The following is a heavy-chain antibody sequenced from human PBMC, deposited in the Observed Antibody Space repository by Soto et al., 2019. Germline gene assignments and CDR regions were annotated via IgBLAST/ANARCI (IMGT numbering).Heavy chain of an antibody. CDR2: ISSSSSYI. Sequence: EVQVVESGGGLVKPGGSLRLSCAASGFTFSSYCMNWVRQAPGKGREWVSSISSSSSYIYYADSVKGRFTVSRDNAKNSLYLQINSLRAEDTAVYYCARGVRSPSAILEYWGQGTLVTVSS. D-gene: IGHD2-2*01. V-gene: IGHV3-21*01. CDR1: GFTFSSYC. CDR3: ARGVRSPSAILEY. J-gene: IGHJ4*02.